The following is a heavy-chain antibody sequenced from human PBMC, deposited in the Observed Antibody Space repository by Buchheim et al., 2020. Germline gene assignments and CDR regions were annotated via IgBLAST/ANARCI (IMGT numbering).Heavy chain of an antibody. J-gene: IGHJ4*02. D-gene: IGHD2-15*01. CDR3: ARGFGGIARD. CDR1: EGTFGSDA. Sequence: QVHLVQSGADVKKVGSSVKVACKASEGTFGSDAISWVRQAPGQGLEWLGRTMPLAGITNYAQKFQGRVTLTADKSKSTAYLELTNLRSDDSGTDYCARGFGGIARDWGQGTL. V-gene: IGHV1-69*04. CDR2: TMPLAGIT.